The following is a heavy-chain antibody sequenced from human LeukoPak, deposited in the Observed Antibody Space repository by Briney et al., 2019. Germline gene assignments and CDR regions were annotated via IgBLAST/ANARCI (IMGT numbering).Heavy chain of an antibody. D-gene: IGHD4-17*01. J-gene: IGHJ6*04. Sequence: GASVKVSCKASGFPFTNYAFNWVRQAPGQGLEWMGWISAYNGHTNFAWKSQGRVTLTTETYTTTAYMELRNLRSDDTAVYYCARAWDYGASRGKMDVWGKGTTVSVSS. V-gene: IGHV1-18*01. CDR1: GFPFTNYA. CDR3: ARAWDYGASRGKMDV. CDR2: ISAYNGHT.